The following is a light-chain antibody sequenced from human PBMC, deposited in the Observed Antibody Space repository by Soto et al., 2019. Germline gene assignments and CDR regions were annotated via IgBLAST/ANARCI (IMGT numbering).Light chain of an antibody. CDR3: CSFAGSNSWV. Sequence: QSALTQPASVSGSPGQSITISCTGSSSDVGTYDLVSWYQHHPGAAPKLMIYEATRRPSGISNRFSGSKSGNTASLTISGLQAEDEADYSCCSFAGSNSWVFGGGTKVTVL. J-gene: IGLJ3*02. CDR1: SSDVGTYDL. CDR2: EAT. V-gene: IGLV2-23*01.